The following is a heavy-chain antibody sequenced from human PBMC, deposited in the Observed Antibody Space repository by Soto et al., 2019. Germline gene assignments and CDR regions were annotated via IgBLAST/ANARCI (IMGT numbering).Heavy chain of an antibody. CDR1: GGSISSYY. Sequence: QVQLQESGPGLVKPSETLSLTCTVSGGSISSYYWSWIRQPPGKGLEWIGYIYYSGSTNYNPSLKSRVTISVYTSKNQFSLKLSSVTAADTAVYYCARRYGPGFDYWGQGTLVTVSS. CDR3: ARRYGPGFDY. J-gene: IGHJ4*02. D-gene: IGHD4-17*01. CDR2: IYYSGST. V-gene: IGHV4-59*08.